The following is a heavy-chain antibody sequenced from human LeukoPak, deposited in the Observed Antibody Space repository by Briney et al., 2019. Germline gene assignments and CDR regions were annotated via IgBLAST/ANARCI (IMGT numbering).Heavy chain of an antibody. J-gene: IGHJ5*02. V-gene: IGHV4-39*07. Sequence: SETLSLTCTVSGASVYSSSYLWGWIRKPPGKELEWIATISYSGTTYYNPSLKSRVTISVDTSKNQFSLKLSSVAAADTAVYYCARGQGWFDPWGQGTLVTVSS. CDR3: ARGQGWFDP. CDR1: GASVYSSSYL. CDR2: ISYSGTT.